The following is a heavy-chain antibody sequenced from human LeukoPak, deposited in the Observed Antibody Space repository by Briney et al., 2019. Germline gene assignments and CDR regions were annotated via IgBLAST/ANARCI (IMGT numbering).Heavy chain of an antibody. CDR2: IYHSGST. CDR3: ASWDVNSSGYGYFDY. J-gene: IGHJ4*02. V-gene: IGHV4-38-2*02. CDR1: GDSISRGYY. D-gene: IGHD6-19*01. Sequence: SETLSLTRTVSGDSISRGYYWGWIRQPPGEGLEWVGFIYHSGSTYYNPSLKSRVTLSVDTSKNQFSLKLSSVTAADTAVYYCASWDVNSSGYGYFDYWGQGTLVTVSS.